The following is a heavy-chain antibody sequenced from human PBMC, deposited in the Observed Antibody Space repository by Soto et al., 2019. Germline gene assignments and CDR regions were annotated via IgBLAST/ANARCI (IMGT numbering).Heavy chain of an antibody. Sequence: QVQLQESGPGLVKPSQTLSLTCTVSGGSISSGAYYWSWIRQHPGKGLEWIGYIYYSGSTYYNPSLKSRVTISVVTSKNQFSLKLSSVTAADTAVYYCARAIHFDWLPVPFDYWGQGTLVTVSS. D-gene: IGHD3-9*01. CDR3: ARAIHFDWLPVPFDY. V-gene: IGHV4-31*03. J-gene: IGHJ4*02. CDR1: GGSISSGAYY. CDR2: IYYSGST.